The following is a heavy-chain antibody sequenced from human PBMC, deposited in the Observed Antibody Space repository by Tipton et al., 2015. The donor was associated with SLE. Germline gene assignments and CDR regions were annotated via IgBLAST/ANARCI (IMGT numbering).Heavy chain of an antibody. D-gene: IGHD2-21*02. CDR3: ARVLCGGDCYSYAFDI. V-gene: IGHV1-2*06. CDR1: GYTFTGYY. CDR2: INPNSGGT. J-gene: IGHJ3*02. Sequence: QLVQSGAEVKRPGSSVKVSCKASGYTFTGYYMHWVRQAPGQGLEWMGRINPNSGGTNYAQKFQGRVTMTRDTSISTAYMELSRLRSDDTAVYYCARVLCGGDCYSYAFDIWGQGTMVTVSS.